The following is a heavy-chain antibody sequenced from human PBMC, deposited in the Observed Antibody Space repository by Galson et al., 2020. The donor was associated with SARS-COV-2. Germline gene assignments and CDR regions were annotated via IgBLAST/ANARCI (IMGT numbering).Heavy chain of an antibody. V-gene: IGHV1-2*02. CDR3: ARGGSGWFFYYGMDV. CDR1: GYTFTGYY. D-gene: IGHD6-19*01. CDR2: INPNSGGT. Sequence: ASVKVSCKASGYTFTGYYMHWVRQAPGQGLEWMGWINPNSGGTNYAQKFQGRVTMTRDTSISTAYMELSRLKSDDTAVYYCARGGSGWFFYYGMDVWGQGTTVTVSS. J-gene: IGHJ6*02.